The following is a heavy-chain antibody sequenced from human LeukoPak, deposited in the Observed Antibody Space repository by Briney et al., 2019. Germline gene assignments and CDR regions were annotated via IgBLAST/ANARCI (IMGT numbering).Heavy chain of an antibody. V-gene: IGHV1-2*02. D-gene: IGHD3-22*01. CDR1: GYTFTGYY. CDR3: ARFGYYDSSGYSS. Sequence: VASVKVSCKASGYTFTGYYMHWVRQAPGQGLEWMGWINPNSGGTNYAQKFQGRVTMTRDTSISTAYMELSRLRSDDTAVYYCARFGYYDSSGYSSWGQGTLVTVSS. CDR2: INPNSGGT. J-gene: IGHJ4*02.